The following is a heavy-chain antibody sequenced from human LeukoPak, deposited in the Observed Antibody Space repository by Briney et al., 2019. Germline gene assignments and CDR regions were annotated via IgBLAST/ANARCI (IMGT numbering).Heavy chain of an antibody. V-gene: IGHV3-23*01. D-gene: IGHD3-10*01. CDR3: ARDHLDTSAGTYYYYMDV. J-gene: IGHJ6*03. CDR1: GFSFSSYA. CDR2: MSSSDDGR. Sequence: GGSLRLSCATSGFSFSSYAMSWVRQAPGKGLEWVSAMSSSDDGRYYAASVRGRFTISRDTSRSTLYLQMNSLRAEDTAVYYCARDHLDTSAGTYYYYMDVWGKGTTVTISS.